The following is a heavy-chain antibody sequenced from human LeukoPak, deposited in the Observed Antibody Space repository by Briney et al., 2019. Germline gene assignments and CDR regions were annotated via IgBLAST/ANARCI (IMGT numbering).Heavy chain of an antibody. CDR3: AREADFDWSPFDY. D-gene: IGHD3-9*01. J-gene: IGHJ4*02. CDR2: ISSSSSYI. Sequence: GGSLRLSCTASGFTFSSYSVNWLRQAPGKGLEGVTSISSSSSYIYYADSVKGRFTISRDNAKNSLYLQMNSLRAEDTAVYYCAREADFDWSPFDYWGQGTLVTVSS. CDR1: GFTFSSYS. V-gene: IGHV3-21*01.